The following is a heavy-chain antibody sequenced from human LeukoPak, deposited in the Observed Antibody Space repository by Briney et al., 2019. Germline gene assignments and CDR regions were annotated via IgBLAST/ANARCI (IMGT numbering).Heavy chain of an antibody. D-gene: IGHD3-10*01. CDR3: ARVSLSYPDY. J-gene: IGHJ4*02. CDR1: GLSFGDYT. CDR2: ISSSSSTI. Sequence: GGSLRLSCEASGLSFGDYTMHWVRQAPGKGLEWVSYISSSSSTIYYADSVKGRFTISRDNAKNSLYLQMNSLRAEDTAVYYCARVSLSYPDYWGQGTLVTVSS. V-gene: IGHV3-48*01.